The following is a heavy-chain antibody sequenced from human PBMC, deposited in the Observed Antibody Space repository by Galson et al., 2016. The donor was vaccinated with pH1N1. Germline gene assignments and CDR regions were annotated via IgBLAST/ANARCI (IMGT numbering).Heavy chain of an antibody. CDR3: ARRFFEHLEGHPTYAFDF. V-gene: IGHV4-31*03. J-gene: IGHJ3*01. CDR1: GASVSSGDSY. Sequence: TLSLTCSVSGASVSSGDSYWSWIRQYPGKGLEWIGHIYYSGSTYYNSSLQSRITMSVDTSQNQFSLRLSSVTAADTAVYYCARRFFEHLEGHPTYAFDFWGPGTMVTVSS. D-gene: IGHD3-3*01. CDR2: IYYSGST.